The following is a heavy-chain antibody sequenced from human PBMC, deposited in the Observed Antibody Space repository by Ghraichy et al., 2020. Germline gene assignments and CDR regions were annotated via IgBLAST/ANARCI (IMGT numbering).Heavy chain of an antibody. J-gene: IGHJ4*02. D-gene: IGHD2-8*01. V-gene: IGHV3-11*01. CDR1: GFTFSDYY. CDR2: ISISCSTI. Sequence: SLNISCAASGFTFSDYYMSWIRHAPVNVLEWVSYISISCSTIYYADSVKCRFTISRDNAKNSLYLQMNSLRAEDTAVYYCARDVLMVYAHFDYWGQGTLVTVSS. CDR3: ARDVLMVYAHFDY.